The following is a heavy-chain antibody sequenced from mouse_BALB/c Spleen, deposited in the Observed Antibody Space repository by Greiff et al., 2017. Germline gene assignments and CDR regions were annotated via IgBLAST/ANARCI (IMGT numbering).Heavy chain of an antibody. Sequence: QVQLQQSGPGLVQPSQSLSITCTVSGFSLTSYGVHWVRQSPGKGLEWLGVIWSGGSTDYNAAFISRLSISKDNSKSQVFFKMNSLQANDTAIYYCARSLLRLQPWFAYWGQGTLVTVSA. CDR3: ARSLLRLQPWFAY. CDR2: IWSGGST. CDR1: GFSLTSYG. J-gene: IGHJ3*01. V-gene: IGHV2-2*02. D-gene: IGHD1-2*01.